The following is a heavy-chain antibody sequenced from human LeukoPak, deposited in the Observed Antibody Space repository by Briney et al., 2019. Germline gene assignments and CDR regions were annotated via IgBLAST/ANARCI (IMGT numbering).Heavy chain of an antibody. J-gene: IGHJ3*02. CDR3: VRDLAGSGTVPDAFDI. CDR2: FSWNSGKR. Sequence: PGGSLRLSCAASGFIFDDFAMHWVRLAPGKGLEWVSGFSWNSGKRGYADSVKGRFTISRDNAKNSLYLQMNRLRPEDMALYYCVRDLAGSGTVPDAFDIWGQGTMVTVSS. CDR1: GFIFDDFA. V-gene: IGHV3-9*03. D-gene: IGHD3-10*01.